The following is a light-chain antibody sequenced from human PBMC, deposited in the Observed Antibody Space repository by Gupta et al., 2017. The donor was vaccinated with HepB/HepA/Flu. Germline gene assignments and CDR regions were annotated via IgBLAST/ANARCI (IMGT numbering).Light chain of an antibody. Sequence: QSVLTHPPSVSGAPGQRVTISCTGSSSNIGAGYEVHWYQQLPGTAPKLLNEGNSNRPSGVPDRFAGSKSGTSASLAITGLQAEDEAEDYCQYYDSSLSGAVFGGGTKLTVL. CDR2: GNS. CDR1: SSNIGAGYE. V-gene: IGLV1-40*01. CDR3: QYYDSSLSGAV. J-gene: IGLJ2*01.